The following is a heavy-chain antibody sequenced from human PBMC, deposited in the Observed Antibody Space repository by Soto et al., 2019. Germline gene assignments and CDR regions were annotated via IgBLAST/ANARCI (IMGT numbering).Heavy chain of an antibody. CDR1: GGSISRSNYY. V-gene: IGHV4-39*01. CDR2: IYYSGST. J-gene: IGHJ1*01. CDR3: SSRKTSSSCSEYLLH. Sequence: SETVSLTCTVSGGSISRSNYYCGLIRQPPGKGLEGIGSIYYSGSTYYNPSLKSRVTISVDTSKNQFSLKLSSVTAADPAVYYCSSRKTSSSCSEYLLHCGKGTLVSISS. D-gene: IGHD6-13*01.